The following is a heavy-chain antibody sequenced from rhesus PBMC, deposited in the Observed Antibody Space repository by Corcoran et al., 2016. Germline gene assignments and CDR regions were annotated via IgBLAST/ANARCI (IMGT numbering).Heavy chain of an antibody. CDR1: GYTCTSYY. CDR3: TSALWYSGSWNGFDY. D-gene: IGHD6-25*01. Sequence: VQSGAEIKQPGASVKLSCKASGYTCTSYYMHWVRQATGQGLEWIGLISPYNGNKGYAQNFQGRVTITTDTSTSTGYMELSSLRSEDTAVYYCTSALWYSGSWNGFDYWGQGVLVTVSS. J-gene: IGHJ4*01. V-gene: IGHV1-180*01. CDR2: ISPYNGNK.